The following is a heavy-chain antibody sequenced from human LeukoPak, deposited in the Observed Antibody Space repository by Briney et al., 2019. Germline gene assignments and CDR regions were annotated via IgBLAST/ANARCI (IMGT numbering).Heavy chain of an antibody. V-gene: IGHV1-18*01. CDR2: ISPYNGDT. J-gene: IGHJ4*02. D-gene: IGHD2-15*01. CDR1: GYTFTIHG. Sequence: GASVKVSCKASGYTFTIHGLSWVRQAPGQGLEWMGRISPYNGDTKYAQKIQDRVTMTTDTTTSTAYMELRSLRSDDTAVYYCARDRGSYCSGGTCYAPHIDYWGQGTLVTVSS. CDR3: ARDRGSYCSGGTCYAPHIDY.